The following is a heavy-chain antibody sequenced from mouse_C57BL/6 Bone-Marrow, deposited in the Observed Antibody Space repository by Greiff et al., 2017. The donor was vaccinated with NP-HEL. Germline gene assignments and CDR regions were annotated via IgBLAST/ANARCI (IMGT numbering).Heavy chain of an antibody. CDR1: GYTFTSYW. V-gene: IGHV1-55*01. CDR2: IYPGSGST. D-gene: IGHD2-2*01. J-gene: IGHJ4*01. CDR3: ALWLRLYYYAMDY. Sequence: VQLQQPGAELVKPGASVKMSCKASGYTFTSYWITWVKQRPGQGLEWIGDIYPGSGSTNYNEKFKSKATLTVDTSSSTAYMQLSSLTSEDSAVYYCALWLRLYYYAMDYWGQGTSVTVSS.